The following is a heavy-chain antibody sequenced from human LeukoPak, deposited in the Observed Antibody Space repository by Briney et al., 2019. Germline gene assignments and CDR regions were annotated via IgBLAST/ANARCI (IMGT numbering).Heavy chain of an antibody. Sequence: PGGSLRLSCAASGFTVNTNYMSWVRQAPGKGLEWVSVIYTGGSTYYADSVKGRFTISRDNSKNTLYLQTNSLRAEDTAAYYCAKVQYSDYDMNFDSWGQGTLVTVSS. CDR1: GFTVNTNY. J-gene: IGHJ4*02. CDR3: AKVQYSDYDMNFDS. D-gene: IGHD5-12*01. CDR2: IYTGGST. V-gene: IGHV3-53*01.